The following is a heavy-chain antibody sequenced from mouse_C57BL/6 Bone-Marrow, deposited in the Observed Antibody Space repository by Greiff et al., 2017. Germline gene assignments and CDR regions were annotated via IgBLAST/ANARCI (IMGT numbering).Heavy chain of an antibody. V-gene: IGHV1-81*01. CDR3: ARYRRDGQGAMDY. D-gene: IGHD2-3*01. CDR2: IYPRSGST. Sequence: QVQLKESGAELARPGASVKLSCKASGYTFTSYGISWVKQRPGQGLGWIGEIYPRSGSTYYNEKFKGKATLTADKSSSTAYMELRSLTSTDSAVYFGARYRRDGQGAMDYWGQGTSVTVSS. CDR1: GYTFTSYG. J-gene: IGHJ4*01.